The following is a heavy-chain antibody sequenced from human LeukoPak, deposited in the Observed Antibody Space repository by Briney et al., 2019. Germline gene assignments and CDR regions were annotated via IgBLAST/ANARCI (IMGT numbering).Heavy chain of an antibody. J-gene: IGHJ6*03. CDR1: GGSISSYY. V-gene: IGHV4-59*01. D-gene: IGHD6-19*01. CDR2: IYYSGSA. Sequence: PSETLSLTCTVSGGSISSYYWSWIRQPPGKGLEWIGYIYYSGSANYNPSLKSRVTISVDTSKNQFSLNLSSVTAAGTAVYYCARGSSGYYSYYMDVWGKGTTVTVSS. CDR3: ARGSSGYYSYYMDV.